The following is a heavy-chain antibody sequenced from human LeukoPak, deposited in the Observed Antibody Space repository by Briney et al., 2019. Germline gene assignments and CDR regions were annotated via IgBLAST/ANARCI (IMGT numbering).Heavy chain of an antibody. CDR2: INHSGST. Sequence: PSETLSLTCAVYGGSFSGYYWSWIRQPPGKGLEWIGEINHSGSTNYNPSLKSRVTISVDTSKNQFSLKLSSVTAADTAVYYCARLLPSDWGPGEPNWFDPWGQGTLVTVSS. D-gene: IGHD7-27*01. CDR3: ARLLPSDWGPGEPNWFDP. V-gene: IGHV4-34*01. J-gene: IGHJ5*02. CDR1: GGSFSGYY.